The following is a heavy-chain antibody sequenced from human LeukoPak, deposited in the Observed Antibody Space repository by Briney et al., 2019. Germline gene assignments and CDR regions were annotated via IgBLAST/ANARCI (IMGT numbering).Heavy chain of an antibody. CDR1: GFAFTNAW. Sequence: GGSLRLSCTASGFAFTNAWMTWVRQAPGKGLEWVGRIKSKSHGGTADYAAPVKGRLTISRDDSKNTLYLQMNSLRAEDTAVYYCAKDPGLITIPPTGYFDYWGQGTLVTVSS. CDR2: IKSKSHGGTA. J-gene: IGHJ4*02. D-gene: IGHD3-9*01. CDR3: AKDPGLITIPPTGYFDY. V-gene: IGHV3-15*05.